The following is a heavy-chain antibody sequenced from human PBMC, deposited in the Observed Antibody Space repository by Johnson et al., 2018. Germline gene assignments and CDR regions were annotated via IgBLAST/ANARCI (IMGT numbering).Heavy chain of an antibody. Sequence: QVQLVESGGGVVQPGRSLRLSCAASGFTFSSYGMHWVRQAPGKGLEWVAVISYDGSNKYYADSVKGRFTISRDNSKNTQYLQMNSLGAEDTAVYYCAKDWGVGAVDTGGYFHHWGQGTLVTGSS. D-gene: IGHD5-18*01. CDR1: GFTFSSYG. CDR2: ISYDGSNK. J-gene: IGHJ1*01. V-gene: IGHV3-30*18. CDR3: AKDWGVGAVDTGGYFHH.